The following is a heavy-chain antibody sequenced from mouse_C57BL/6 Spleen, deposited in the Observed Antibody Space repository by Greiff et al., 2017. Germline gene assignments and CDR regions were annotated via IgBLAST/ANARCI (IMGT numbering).Heavy chain of an antibody. CDR3: AKRSLYARDY. CDR2: IWGDGST. V-gene: IGHV2-3*01. D-gene: IGHD6-1*01. CDR1: GFSLTSYG. J-gene: IGHJ4*01. Sequence: QVQLKESGPGLVAPSQCLSITCTVSGFSLTSYGVSWVRQPPGKGLEWLGVIWGDGSTNYHSDLISRLSISKDNSKSQVFLKLNRLQTDDTSTYYCAKRSLYARDYWGQGTSVTVSS.